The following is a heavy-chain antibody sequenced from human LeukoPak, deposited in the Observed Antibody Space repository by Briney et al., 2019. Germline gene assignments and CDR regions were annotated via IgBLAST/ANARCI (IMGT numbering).Heavy chain of an antibody. Sequence: SETLSLTCTVSGGSISGYYWSWIRQPPGKGLEWIGCISYSGSTKYNPSLKSRVSISLDTSKKQFSLPLSSVTAADTAVYYCVRDFDAWSAIDIWGQGTMVTVSS. CDR1: GGSISGYY. D-gene: IGHD3-3*01. CDR2: ISYSGST. V-gene: IGHV4-59*01. J-gene: IGHJ3*02. CDR3: VRDFDAWSAIDI.